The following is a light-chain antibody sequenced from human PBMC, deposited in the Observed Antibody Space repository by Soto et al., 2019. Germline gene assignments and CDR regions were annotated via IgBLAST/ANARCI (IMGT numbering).Light chain of an antibody. V-gene: IGKV1-39*01. J-gene: IGKJ1*01. CDR2: AAS. CDR3: QQGYSNPWT. CDR1: QSISNH. Sequence: DIQMTQSPSSLSASVQERFIITCRASQSISNHLNWYQQKPGKAPKLLIFAASSLQSGVPSRFSGSGSGTNFTLSLNSLQPEDFATYYCQQGYSNPWTFGQGTKVDIK.